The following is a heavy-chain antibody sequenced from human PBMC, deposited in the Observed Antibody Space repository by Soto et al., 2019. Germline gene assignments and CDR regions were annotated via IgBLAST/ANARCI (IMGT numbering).Heavy chain of an antibody. CDR2: ISGSGGST. J-gene: IGHJ4*02. Sequence: PGGSLRLSCAASGFTFSSYAMSWVRQAPGKGLEWVSAISGSGGSTYYADSVKGRFTISRDNSKNTLYLQMNSLRAEDTAVYYCAKRVVTPDEPPAHLQGAFDYWGQGTLVTVSS. CDR3: AKRVVTPDEPPAHLQGAFDY. D-gene: IGHD2-21*02. V-gene: IGHV3-23*01. CDR1: GFTFSSYA.